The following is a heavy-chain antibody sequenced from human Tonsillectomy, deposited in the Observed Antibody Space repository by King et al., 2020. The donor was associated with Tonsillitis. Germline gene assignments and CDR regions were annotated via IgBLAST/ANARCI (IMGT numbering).Heavy chain of an antibody. V-gene: IGHV3-23*04. J-gene: IGHJ3*02. D-gene: IGHD3-9*01. CDR1: GFTFSSYA. Sequence: QLVQSGGGLVQPGGSLRLSCSASGFTFSSYAMSWVRQAPGKGLEWVSSLSGSGGSTYYADSVKGRFTISRDNSKNTLYLQMNSLRADDTAVYYCAKDKRFRDDILTGSQGGFAFDIWGQGTMVTVSS. CDR2: LSGSGGST. CDR3: AKDKRFRDDILTGSQGGFAFDI.